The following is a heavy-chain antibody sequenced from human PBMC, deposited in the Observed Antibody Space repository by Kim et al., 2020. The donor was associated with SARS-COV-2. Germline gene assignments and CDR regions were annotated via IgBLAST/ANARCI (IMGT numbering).Heavy chain of an antibody. CDR1: GFTFSSYW. CDR2: IKQDGSEK. V-gene: IGHV3-7*03. D-gene: IGHD3-10*01. CDR3: ASWGWFGELTHYFDY. J-gene: IGHJ4*02. Sequence: GGSLRLSCAASGFTFSSYWMSWVRQAPGKGLEWVANIKQDGSEKYYVDSVKGRFTISRDNAKNSLYLQMNSLRAEDTAVYYCASWGWFGELTHYFDYWGQGTLVTVSS.